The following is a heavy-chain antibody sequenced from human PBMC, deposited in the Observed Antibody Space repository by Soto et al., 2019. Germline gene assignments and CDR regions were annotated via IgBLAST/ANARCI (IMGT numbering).Heavy chain of an antibody. CDR2: IYYSGST. V-gene: IGHV4-59*08. D-gene: IGHD2-2*01. Sequence: SETLSLTCTVSGGSISSYYWSWIRQPPGKGLEWIGYIYYSGSTNYNPSLKSRVTISVDTSKNQFSLKLSSVTAADTAVYYCARSRCSSTSYSPRNWFDPWGQGTLVTVSS. CDR3: ARSRCSSTSYSPRNWFDP. CDR1: GGSISSYY. J-gene: IGHJ5*02.